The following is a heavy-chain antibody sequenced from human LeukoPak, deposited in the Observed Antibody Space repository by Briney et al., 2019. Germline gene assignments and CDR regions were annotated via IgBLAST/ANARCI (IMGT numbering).Heavy chain of an antibody. CDR3: ASGYDFGAFDY. Sequence: GGSLRLSCAASGFTVSRNYMSWVRQAPGKGLEWVSVIYSGGSTYYADSVKGRFTISRDNSKNTLYLQMNTLRDDDTAVYYCASGYDFGAFDYWGQGTLVIVSS. D-gene: IGHD4/OR15-4a*01. J-gene: IGHJ4*02. CDR1: GFTVSRNY. V-gene: IGHV3-53*01. CDR2: IYSGGST.